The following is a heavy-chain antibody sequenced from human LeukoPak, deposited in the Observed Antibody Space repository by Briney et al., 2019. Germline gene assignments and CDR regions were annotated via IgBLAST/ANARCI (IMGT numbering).Heavy chain of an antibody. V-gene: IGHV1-69*04. CDR2: IIPIFGIA. CDR1: GGAFSSYA. J-gene: IGHJ4*02. CDR3: ARVSKAVAGYFDY. Sequence: GSSVTVSCKASGGAFSSYAISWVRQAPGQGLEWMGRIIPIFGIANYAQKFQGRVTITADKSTSTAYMELSSLRSEDTAMYYCARVSKAVAGYFDYWGQGTLVTVSS. D-gene: IGHD6-19*01.